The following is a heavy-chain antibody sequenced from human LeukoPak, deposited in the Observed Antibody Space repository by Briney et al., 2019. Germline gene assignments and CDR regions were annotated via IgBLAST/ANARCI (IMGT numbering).Heavy chain of an antibody. J-gene: IGHJ4*02. CDR1: GGTFSSYT. CDR2: IIPILGIA. Sequence: GASVKLSCKASGGTFSSYTISWGRQAPGQGLGLMGRIIPILGIANYAQKFQGRVTITADKSTSTAYMELSSLRSEDTAVYYCTTYCGGDCYSFFDYWGQGTLVTVSS. D-gene: IGHD2-21*02. CDR3: TTYCGGDCYSFFDY. V-gene: IGHV1-69*02.